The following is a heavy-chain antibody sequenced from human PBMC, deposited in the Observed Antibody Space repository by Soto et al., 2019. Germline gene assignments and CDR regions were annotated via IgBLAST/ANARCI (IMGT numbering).Heavy chain of an antibody. CDR3: ARVFLPGAPYYCGMDV. V-gene: IGHV1-3*01. J-gene: IGHJ6*02. CDR1: GYTFISYA. Sequence: ASVKVSCKASGYTFISYAIHWVRQAPGQRLEWMGWITGNGNTKYSQKFPGRVTITRDKSASTAYMELSSQRSEDTAVYYCARVFLPGAPYYCGMDVWGQGTTVPVSS. D-gene: IGHD3-10*01. CDR2: ITGNGNT.